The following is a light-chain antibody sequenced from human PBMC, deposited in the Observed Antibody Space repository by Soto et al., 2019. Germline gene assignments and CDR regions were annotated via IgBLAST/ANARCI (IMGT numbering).Light chain of an antibody. CDR3: QQYYSYPWT. CDR2: AAS. J-gene: IGKJ1*01. V-gene: IGKV1-8*01. Sequence: AIRMTQSPSSFSASTGDRVTITCRASQGISSYLAWYQQKPGKAPKLLIYAASTLQSGVPSRFSGSGSGTDFTPTIGCLQSENFATYYCQQYYSYPWTFGQGTKVEIK. CDR1: QGISSY.